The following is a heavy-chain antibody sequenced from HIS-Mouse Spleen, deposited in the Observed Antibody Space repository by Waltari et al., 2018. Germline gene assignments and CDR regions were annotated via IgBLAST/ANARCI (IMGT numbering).Heavy chain of an antibody. Sequence: QLQLQESGPGLVKPSETLSLTCTVSGGSISSSSYYWGWIRQPPGKGLEWIGSIYSRGRTYYNPSLKSRVTISVDTSKNQFSLKLSSVTAADTAVYYCAREIPYSSSWYDWYFDLWGRGTLVTVSS. D-gene: IGHD6-13*01. V-gene: IGHV4-39*07. CDR1: GGSISSSSYY. CDR2: IYSRGRT. J-gene: IGHJ2*01. CDR3: AREIPYSSSWYDWYFDL.